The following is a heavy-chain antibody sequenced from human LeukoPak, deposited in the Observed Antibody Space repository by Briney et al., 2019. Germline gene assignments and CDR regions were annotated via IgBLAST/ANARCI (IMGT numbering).Heavy chain of an antibody. Sequence: GGSLRLSCAASGFTFSSYAMSWVRQAPGKGLEWVSAISGSGGSTYYADSVKGRFTISRDNSKNTLHLQMNSLRAEDTAVYYCARDSLRFLEWSSRPPYFDYWGQGTLVTVSS. V-gene: IGHV3-23*01. CDR1: GFTFSSYA. CDR2: ISGSGGST. D-gene: IGHD3-3*01. J-gene: IGHJ4*02. CDR3: ARDSLRFLEWSSRPPYFDY.